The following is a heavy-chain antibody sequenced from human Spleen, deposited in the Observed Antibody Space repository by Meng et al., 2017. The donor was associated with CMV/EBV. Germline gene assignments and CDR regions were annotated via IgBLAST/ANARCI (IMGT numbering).Heavy chain of an antibody. CDR2: IDHSGIT. J-gene: IGHJ2*01. CDR3: ARISTLYWNLHL. V-gene: IGHV4-30-4*08. Sequence: QVQLQEPGPGLVKPSQTLSLTCTGSGDSISSGDHYWSWIRQPPGKGLEWIGHIDHSGITYYNPSLESRVTISVDTSKKRFSLTLNSVTAADTAVYYCARISTLYWNLHLWGPGTLVTVSS. CDR1: GDSISSGDHY.